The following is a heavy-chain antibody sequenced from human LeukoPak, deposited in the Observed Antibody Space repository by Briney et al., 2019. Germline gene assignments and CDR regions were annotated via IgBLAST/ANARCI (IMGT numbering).Heavy chain of an antibody. D-gene: IGHD2-2*01. CDR1: GFIFSRHW. J-gene: IGHJ3*02. Sequence: PGGSLRLSCAASGFIFSRHWMSWVRQAPGKGLEWVANIRQDETEKFYVDSVKGRFTTSRDNAKNSLYLQMSNLRAEDTAVYYCVRDRYSVVIPAAGSFDIWGQGIVVTVSS. V-gene: IGHV3-7*01. CDR2: IRQDETEK. CDR3: VRDRYSVVIPAAGSFDI.